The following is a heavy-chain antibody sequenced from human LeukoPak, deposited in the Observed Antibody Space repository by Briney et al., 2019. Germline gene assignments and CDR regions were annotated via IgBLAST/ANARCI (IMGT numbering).Heavy chain of an antibody. J-gene: IGHJ5*02. D-gene: IGHD1-7*01. CDR2: IYYSGST. CDR1: GGSISSSSYY. CDR3: ARHFALRELNWFDP. V-gene: IGHV4-39*01. Sequence: SETLSLTCTVSGGSISSSSYYWGWIRQPPGKGLGWIGSIYYSGSTYYNPSLKSRVTISVDTSKNQFSLKLSSVTAADTAVYYCARHFALRELNWFDPWGQGTLVTVSS.